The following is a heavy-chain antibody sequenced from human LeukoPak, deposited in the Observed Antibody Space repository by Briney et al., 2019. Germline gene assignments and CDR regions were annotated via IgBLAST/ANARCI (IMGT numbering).Heavy chain of an antibody. CDR3: ARAGDSSGSPNYYYYGKDV. CDR2: LSSDGSTK. Sequence: GGSLRLSCAASGFTFSGYAMHWVRQAPGKGLEWVAILSSDGSTKYYADSVRGRFTISRDNSRKTVYLQMNSLRPEDTAVYYCARAGDSSGSPNYYYYGKDVWGQGTTVTVSS. CDR1: GFTFSGYA. J-gene: IGHJ6*02. D-gene: IGHD6-19*01. V-gene: IGHV3-30-3*01.